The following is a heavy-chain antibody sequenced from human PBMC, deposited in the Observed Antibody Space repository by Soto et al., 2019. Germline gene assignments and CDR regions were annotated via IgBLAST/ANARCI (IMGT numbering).Heavy chain of an antibody. V-gene: IGHV5-51*01. J-gene: IGHJ5*02. CDR1: GYSFTSYW. CDR2: IYPGDSDT. D-gene: IGHD2-2*01. Sequence: GESLKISCKGSGYSFTSYWIGWVRQMPGKGLEWMGIIYPGDSDTRYSPSFQGQVTISVDKSISTAYLQWSSLKASDTAMYYCERCLRYCSRKRSYEIGFDTWGQGTLVTVSS. CDR3: ERCLRYCSRKRSYEIGFDT.